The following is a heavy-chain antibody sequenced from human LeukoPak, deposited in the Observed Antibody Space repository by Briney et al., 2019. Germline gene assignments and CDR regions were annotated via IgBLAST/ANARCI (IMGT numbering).Heavy chain of an antibody. Sequence: PGGSLRLSCAASGFTFSSYGMHWVRQAPGKGLEWVAVIWYDGSNKYYADSVKGRFTISRDNSKNTLYLQMNSLRAEDTAVYYCAKASAGYSSSWYDYWGQGTLVTVSS. V-gene: IGHV3-33*06. D-gene: IGHD6-13*01. J-gene: IGHJ4*02. CDR2: IWYDGSNK. CDR3: AKASAGYSSSWYDY. CDR1: GFTFSSYG.